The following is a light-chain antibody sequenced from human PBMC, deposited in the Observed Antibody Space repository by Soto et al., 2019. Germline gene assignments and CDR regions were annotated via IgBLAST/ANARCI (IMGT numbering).Light chain of an antibody. J-gene: IGKJ4*01. CDR2: AAT. V-gene: IGKV1-12*01. CDR3: QPANSLPLT. Sequence: DIQMPQSPSSVSASVGDRVTITCRATPGISYWLAWYQQKPGQAPKLLIYAATSLQDGVPLRFSGSGSGADFTRTIRALQPEDFATYYCQPANSLPLTFCGRTKGQIK. CDR1: PGISYW.